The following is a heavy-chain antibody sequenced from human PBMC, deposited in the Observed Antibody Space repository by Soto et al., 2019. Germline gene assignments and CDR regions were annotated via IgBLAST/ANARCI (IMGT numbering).Heavy chain of an antibody. CDR3: AHRLSCFWGGYAFDH. J-gene: IGHJ5*02. V-gene: IGHV2-5*02. CDR2: IYWDDET. CDR1: GFSLSATGVA. D-gene: IGHD3-3*01. Sequence: QITLRESGPTLVKPTQTLTLTCTFSGFSLSATGVAVGWIRQPPGKALEWLALIYWDDETRYSPSLETRLTITKDTSKNQVVLTVTNMGPVDTATYYCAHRLSCFWGGYAFDHWGQGTLVTVSS.